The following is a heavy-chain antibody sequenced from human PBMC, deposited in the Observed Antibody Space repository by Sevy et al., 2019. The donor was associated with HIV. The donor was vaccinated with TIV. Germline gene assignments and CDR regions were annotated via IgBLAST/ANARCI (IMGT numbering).Heavy chain of an antibody. CDR2: ISSSGSTI. D-gene: IGHD4-17*01. V-gene: IGHV3-11*01. Sequence: GGSLRLSCAASGFTFSDYYMSWIRQAPGKGLEWVSYISSSGSTIYYADSVKGRFTISRDNAKNSLYLQMNSLRAEDTAVYYCARDRSRLRLYYFEYWGQGTLVTVSS. J-gene: IGHJ4*02. CDR1: GFTFSDYY. CDR3: ARDRSRLRLYYFEY.